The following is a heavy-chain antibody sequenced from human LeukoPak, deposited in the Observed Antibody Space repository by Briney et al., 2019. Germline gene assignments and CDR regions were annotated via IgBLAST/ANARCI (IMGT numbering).Heavy chain of an antibody. CDR1: GGSISSSSYY. CDR3: ARGSSSLDYFDY. J-gene: IGHJ4*02. D-gene: IGHD6-13*01. V-gene: IGHV4-39*01. Sequence: SETLSLTCTVSGGSISSSSYYWGWIRQPPGRGLEWIGSIYYSGSTYYNPSLKSRVTISVDTSKNQFSLKLSSVTAADTAVYYCARGSSSLDYFDYWGQGTLVTVSS. CDR2: IYYSGST.